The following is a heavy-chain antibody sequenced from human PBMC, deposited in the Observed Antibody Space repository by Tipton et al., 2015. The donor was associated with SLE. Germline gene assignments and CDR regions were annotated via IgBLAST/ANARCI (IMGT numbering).Heavy chain of an antibody. CDR1: GGSFSGYY. V-gene: IGHV4-34*01. CDR3: ARERAPKGWWYFDL. J-gene: IGHJ2*01. CDR2: INHSGST. Sequence: TLSLTCAVYGGSFSGYYCSWIRQPPGKGLEWIGEINHSGSTNYNPSLKSRVTISVDTSKNQFSLKLSSVTAADTAVYYCARERAPKGWWYFDLWGRGTLITVSS.